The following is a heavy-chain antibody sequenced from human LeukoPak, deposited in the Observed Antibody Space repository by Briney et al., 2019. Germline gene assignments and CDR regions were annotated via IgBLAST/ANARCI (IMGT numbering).Heavy chain of an antibody. D-gene: IGHD5-24*01. J-gene: IGHJ6*02. CDR3: ARDDSRDGSNYNYYGTDV. CDR1: GGSISSSNW. Sequence: SETLSLTCAVSGGSISSSNWWSWVRQPPGKGLEWIGEIYHSGSTNYNPSLKSRVTISVDTSKNQFSLKLSSVTAANTAVYYCARDDSRDGSNYNYYGTDVWGQGTTVTVSS. CDR2: IYHSGST. V-gene: IGHV4-4*02.